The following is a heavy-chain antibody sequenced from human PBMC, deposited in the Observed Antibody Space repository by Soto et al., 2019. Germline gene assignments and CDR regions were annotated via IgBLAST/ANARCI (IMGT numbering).Heavy chain of an antibody. Sequence: EVQLVESGGGLVQPGGSLRLSCVASGFTVSSNYMSWVRQAPGKGLEWVSVIFSGGSTNYADSVKGRFTISRDNSKNTLYLQMNSLRAEDTAVYYCATRVTAGYWGQGTLVNVSS. CDR1: GFTVSSNY. D-gene: IGHD2-21*02. CDR3: ATRVTAGY. V-gene: IGHV3-66*01. J-gene: IGHJ4*02. CDR2: IFSGGST.